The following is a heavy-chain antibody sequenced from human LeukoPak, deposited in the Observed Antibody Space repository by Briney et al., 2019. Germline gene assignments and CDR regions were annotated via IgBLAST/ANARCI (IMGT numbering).Heavy chain of an antibody. V-gene: IGHV1-8*03. J-gene: IGHJ4*02. CDR1: GYTFTS. Sequence: GASVKVSCKASGYTFTSFSWVRQATGQGLEWMGWMNPNSGNTGYAQKFQGRVTITRNTSISTAYMELSSLRSEDTAVYYCARDFHDFWSGSAGFDYWGQGTLVTVSS. CDR2: MNPNSGNT. D-gene: IGHD3-3*01. CDR3: ARDFHDFWSGSAGFDY.